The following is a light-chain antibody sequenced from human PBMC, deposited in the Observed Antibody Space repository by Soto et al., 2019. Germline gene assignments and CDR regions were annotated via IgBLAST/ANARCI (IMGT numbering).Light chain of an antibody. CDR3: QQYGGSPIT. V-gene: IGKV3-20*01. CDR1: QSVTTR. J-gene: IGKJ5*01. Sequence: EIVLTQSPCTLSLSPGERVTLSCRASQSVTTRLAWYQHKPGQAPTLLMSGASNRASGVPVRFSGSGSGTDFTLTITRLEPEDFALYYCQQYGGSPITFGLGTRLEIK. CDR2: GAS.